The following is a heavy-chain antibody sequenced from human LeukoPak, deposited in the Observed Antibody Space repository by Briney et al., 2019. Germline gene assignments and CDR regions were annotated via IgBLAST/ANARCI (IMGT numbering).Heavy chain of an antibody. J-gene: IGHJ4*02. D-gene: IGHD3-22*01. CDR1: GGSISSGSYY. CDR2: IYTSGST. CDR3: ARDGYYDSSGYLGY. V-gene: IGHV4-61*02. Sequence: PSQTLSLTRTVSGGSISSGSYYWSWIRQPAGKGLEWIGRIYTSGSTNYNPSLKSRVTISVDTSKNQFSLKLSSVTAADTAVYYCARDGYYDSSGYLGYWGQGTLVTVSS.